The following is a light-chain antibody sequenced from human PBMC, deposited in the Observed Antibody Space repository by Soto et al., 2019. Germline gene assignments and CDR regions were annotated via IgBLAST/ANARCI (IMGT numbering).Light chain of an antibody. CDR2: DAS. V-gene: IGKV1-5*01. CDR1: QNINNW. Sequence: DIPITQSPSILSASVGDRVTITCRASQNINNWLAWYQQKPGKAPKLLIYDASSLESGVPSRFSGSAAGTDFTLSISSLQPDDFATYYCHQYNSYFQTFGQGTKVDIK. CDR3: HQYNSYFQT. J-gene: IGKJ1*01.